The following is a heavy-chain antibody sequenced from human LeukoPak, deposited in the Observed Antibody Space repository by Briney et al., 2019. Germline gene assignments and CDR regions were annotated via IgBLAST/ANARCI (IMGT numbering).Heavy chain of an antibody. J-gene: IGHJ4*02. V-gene: IGHV1-69*01. CDR1: GGTFSSYA. D-gene: IGHD3-10*01. CDR3: ASSGHYGSGSYYPIPVY. CDR2: IIPIFGTA. Sequence: ASVKVSCKXSGGTFSSYAISWVRQAPGQGLEGMGGIIPIFGTANYAQKFQGRVTITADESTSTAYMELSSLRSEDTAVYYCASSGHYGSGSYYPIPVYWGQGTLVTVSS.